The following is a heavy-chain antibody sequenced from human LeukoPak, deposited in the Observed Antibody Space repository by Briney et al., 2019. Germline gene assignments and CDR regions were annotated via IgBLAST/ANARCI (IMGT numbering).Heavy chain of an antibody. J-gene: IGHJ4*02. CDR1: GGTFGSYA. CDR3: ARGSVGYCSGGSCYSANDY. V-gene: IGHV1-69*01. Sequence: GASVKVSCKASGGTFGSYAISWVRQAPGQGLEWMGGIIPIFGTANYAQKFQGRVTITADESTSTAYMELSSLRSEDTAVYYCARGSVGYCSGGSCYSANDYWGQGTLVTVSS. D-gene: IGHD2-15*01. CDR2: IIPIFGTA.